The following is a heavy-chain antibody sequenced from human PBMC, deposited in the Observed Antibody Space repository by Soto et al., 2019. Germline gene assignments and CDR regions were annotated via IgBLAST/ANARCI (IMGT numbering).Heavy chain of an antibody. D-gene: IGHD5-12*01. V-gene: IGHV4-59*01. J-gene: IGHJ3*02. CDR3: ARDTGDGYNFAFDI. Sequence: SETLSLTCTVSGGSISSYYWSWIRQPPGKGLEWIGYIYYSGSTNYNPSLKSRVTISVDTSKNQFSLKLSSVTAADTAVYYCARDTGDGYNFAFDIWGQGTMVTVS. CDR1: GGSISSYY. CDR2: IYYSGST.